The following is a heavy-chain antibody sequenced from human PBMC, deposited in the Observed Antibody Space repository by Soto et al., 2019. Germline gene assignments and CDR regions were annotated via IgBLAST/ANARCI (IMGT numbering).Heavy chain of an antibody. CDR1: GFTFSSYS. CDR3: ARDFIELRYFDSIPLFDP. CDR2: ISSSSSYI. J-gene: IGHJ5*02. D-gene: IGHD3-9*01. V-gene: IGHV3-21*01. Sequence: PGGSLRLSCAASGFTFSSYSMNWVRQAPGKGLEWVSSISSSSSYIYYADSVKGRFTIPRDNAKNSLYLQMNSLRAEDTAVYYCARDFIELRYFDSIPLFDPWGQGTLVTVSS.